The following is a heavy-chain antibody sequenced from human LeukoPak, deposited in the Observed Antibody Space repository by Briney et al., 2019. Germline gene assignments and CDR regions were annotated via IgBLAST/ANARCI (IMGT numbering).Heavy chain of an antibody. CDR3: ARAYYYDSSGYNSDVFDI. CDR2: ISAYNGNT. CDR1: GYTFTSYG. V-gene: IGHV1-18*01. Sequence: ASVKVSCKASGYTFTSYGISWVRQAPGQGLEWMGWISAYNGNTNYAQKLQGRVTMTTDTSTSTAYMELRSLRSDDTAVYYCARAYYYDSSGYNSDVFDIWGQGTMVTVSS. D-gene: IGHD3-22*01. J-gene: IGHJ3*02.